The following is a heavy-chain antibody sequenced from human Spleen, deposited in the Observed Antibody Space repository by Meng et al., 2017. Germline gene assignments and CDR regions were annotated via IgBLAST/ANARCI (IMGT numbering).Heavy chain of an antibody. V-gene: IGHV3-15*01. CDR2: IKSKPDGETI. D-gene: IGHD3-10*01. Sequence: GGSLRLSCEGSGFTFSNAYMTWVRQVPGKRLEWVGRIKSKPDGETIDYAAPVKGRFTISRDDSKNTLYLQMNSLKTEDTAVYYCTCLYYGSGSYYRYWGQGTLVTVSS. CDR3: TCLYYGSGSYYRY. CDR1: GFTFSNAY. J-gene: IGHJ4*02.